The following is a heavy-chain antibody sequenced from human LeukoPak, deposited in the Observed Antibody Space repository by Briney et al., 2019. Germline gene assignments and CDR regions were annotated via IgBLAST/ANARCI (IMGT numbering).Heavy chain of an antibody. CDR2: VRVNGRST. CDR3: AKPGEASNYYFGY. CDR1: GFTFSTYD. V-gene: IGHV3-23*01. D-gene: IGHD2-21*01. Sequence: PGGSLRLSCTASGFTFSTYDMSWVRQAPGKGLEWVSTVRVNGRSTYYADSVKGRFTISRDNSKNTLYLQMNSLRAEDTALYYCAKPGEASNYYFGYWGQGALVTVSS. J-gene: IGHJ4*02.